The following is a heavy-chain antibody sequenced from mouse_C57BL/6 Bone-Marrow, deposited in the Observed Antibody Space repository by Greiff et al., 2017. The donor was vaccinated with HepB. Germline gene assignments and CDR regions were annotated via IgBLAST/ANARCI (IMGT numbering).Heavy chain of an antibody. CDR2: IHPSDSDT. V-gene: IGHV1-74*01. CDR1: GYTFTSYW. D-gene: IGHD1-1*01. Sequence: VQLQQSGAELVKPGASVKVSCKASGYTFTSYWMHWVKQRPGQGLEWIGRIHPSDSDTNYNQKFKGKATLTVDKSSSTAYMQLSSLTSEDSAVYYCGSITTVVAPDWYFDVWGTGTTVTVSS. CDR3: GSITTVVAPDWYFDV. J-gene: IGHJ1*03.